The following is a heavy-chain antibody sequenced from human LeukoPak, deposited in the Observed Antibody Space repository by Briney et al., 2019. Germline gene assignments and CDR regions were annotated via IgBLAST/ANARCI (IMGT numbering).Heavy chain of an antibody. D-gene: IGHD3-22*01. J-gene: IGHJ3*02. V-gene: IGHV3-66*01. CDR3: ARARIGYYETFDAFDI. Sequence: GGSLRLSCAASGFTFSSYWMSWVRQAPGKGLEWVSVIYSGGSTYYADSVKGRFTISRDNSKTTLYLQMNSLRAEDTAVYYCARARIGYYETFDAFDIWGQGTMVTVSS. CDR2: IYSGGST. CDR1: GFTFSSYW.